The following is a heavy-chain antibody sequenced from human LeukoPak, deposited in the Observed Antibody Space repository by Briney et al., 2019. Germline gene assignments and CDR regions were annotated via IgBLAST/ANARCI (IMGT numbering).Heavy chain of an antibody. CDR3: ARKGDCSSTSCYHY. D-gene: IGHD2-2*01. V-gene: IGHV3-48*01. Sequence: GGSLRLSCAASGFTFSDHWMSWVRQAPGKGLEWVSYISSSSSSIYYADSVKGRFTISRDNAKNSLYLQMNSLRAEDTAVYYCARKGDCSSTSCYHYWGQGTLVTVSS. J-gene: IGHJ4*02. CDR1: GFTFSDHW. CDR2: ISSSSSSI.